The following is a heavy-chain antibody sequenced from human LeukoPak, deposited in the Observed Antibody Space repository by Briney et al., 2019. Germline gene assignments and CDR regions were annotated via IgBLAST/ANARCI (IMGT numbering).Heavy chain of an antibody. D-gene: IGHD3-3*01. V-gene: IGHV1-18*01. J-gene: IGHJ6*02. CDR2: ISAYNGNT. CDR3: ARDRKFVLDCYYGMDV. CDR1: GYTFTSYG. Sequence: GASVKVSCKASGYTFTSYGISWVRQAPGQGLEWMGWISAYNGNTNYAQKLQGRVTMTTDTSTSTAYMELRSLRSDDTAVYYCARDRKFVLDCYYGMDVWGQGTTVTVSS.